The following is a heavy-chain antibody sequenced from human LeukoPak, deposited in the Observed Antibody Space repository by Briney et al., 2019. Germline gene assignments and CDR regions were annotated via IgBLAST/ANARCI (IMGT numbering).Heavy chain of an antibody. CDR3: ARDMQLST. Sequence: GGSLRLSCAASGFSVSSNYVSWVRQAPGKGLEWVSLIYSGGTTYYAESVKGRFTISRDNSKNTLYLQMNSLRAEDTAVYYCARDMQLSTWGLGTMVTVSS. V-gene: IGHV3-53*01. CDR2: IYSGGTT. CDR1: GFSVSSNY. J-gene: IGHJ3*01. D-gene: IGHD3-16*02.